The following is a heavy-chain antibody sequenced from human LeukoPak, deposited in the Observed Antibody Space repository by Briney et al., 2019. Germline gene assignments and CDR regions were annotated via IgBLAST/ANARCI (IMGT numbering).Heavy chain of an antibody. CDR2: IYYSGST. CDR1: GGSISSYY. Sequence: SETLSLTCTVSGGSISSYYWSWIRQPPGKGLEWIGDIYYSGSTNYNPSLKSRVTISVDTSKNQFSLKLSSVTAADTAVYYCARESIAVAGNFDYWGQGTLVTVSS. CDR3: ARESIAVAGNFDY. D-gene: IGHD6-19*01. J-gene: IGHJ4*02. V-gene: IGHV4-59*01.